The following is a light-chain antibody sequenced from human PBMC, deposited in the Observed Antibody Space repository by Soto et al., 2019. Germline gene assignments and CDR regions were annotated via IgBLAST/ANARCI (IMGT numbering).Light chain of an antibody. Sequence: DIQMTQSPSSLFASVGDSVTITCRASQTITTYLNWYRQKPGKAPKLLIYAASSLQSGVPSRFSGSGSETEFTLTISRLEPEDFAVYYCQQYGRSPYTFGQGTKVEIK. CDR2: AAS. CDR1: QTITTY. J-gene: IGKJ2*01. CDR3: QQYGRSPYT. V-gene: IGKV1-39*01.